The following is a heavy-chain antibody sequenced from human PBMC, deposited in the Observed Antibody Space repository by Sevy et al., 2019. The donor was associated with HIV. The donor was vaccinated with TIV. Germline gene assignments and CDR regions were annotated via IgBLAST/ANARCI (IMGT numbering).Heavy chain of an antibody. V-gene: IGHV3-74*01. CDR2: INSDGSST. Sequence: GGSLRLSFAASGITLTPYWMHWVRQVPGKGLVWVSRINSDGSSTSYAESVKGRFTISRDNGKNTVYLQMKSLRVEDTAVYFCSRGLYYYDMRGHQEPGDYWGQGVLVTVSS. J-gene: IGHJ4*02. D-gene: IGHD3-22*01. CDR1: GITLTPYW. CDR3: SRGLYYYDMRGHQEPGDY.